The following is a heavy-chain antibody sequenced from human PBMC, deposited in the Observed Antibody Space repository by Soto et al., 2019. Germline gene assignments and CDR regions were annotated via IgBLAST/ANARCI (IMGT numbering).Heavy chain of an antibody. Sequence: QVQLVQSGAEVKKPGSSVKVSCKAPGGTFSSYAISWVRQAPGQALEWMGGIISIFGTANYAQQFKGRVTITADESTSTGYMERSILRSEDTAVYYCARSQGGSSSLDIYYYYYYGMDVWGQGTTVTVSS. V-gene: IGHV1-69*01. CDR2: IISIFGTA. D-gene: IGHD2-15*01. CDR1: GGTFSSYA. J-gene: IGHJ6*02. CDR3: ARSQGGSSSLDIYYYYYYGMDV.